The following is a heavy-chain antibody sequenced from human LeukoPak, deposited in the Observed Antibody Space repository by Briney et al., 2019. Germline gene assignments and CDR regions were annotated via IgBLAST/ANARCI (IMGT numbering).Heavy chain of an antibody. V-gene: IGHV4-39*07. CDR2: IYYGGTT. CDR1: GDSMTTTSHF. J-gene: IGHJ3*02. D-gene: IGHD3-22*01. Sequence: SETLSLTCTVSGDSMTTTSHFWDWLRQPPGKGLEWIGSIYYGGTTYYNPSLKSRVTISVDTSKNQFSLKLSSVTAADTAVYYCARADDSSGYYYGAFDIWGQGTMVTVSS. CDR3: ARADDSSGYYYGAFDI.